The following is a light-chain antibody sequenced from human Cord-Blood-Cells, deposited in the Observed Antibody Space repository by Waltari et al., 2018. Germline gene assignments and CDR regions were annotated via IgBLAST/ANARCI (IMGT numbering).Light chain of an antibody. CDR1: SSDVGGYNY. CDR3: SSYTSSSTNWV. Sequence: QSALTQSASVSGSPGQSITISCTGTSSDVGGYNYVSWYQQHPGKAPKPMIYDVSKRPSGVSNRFSGSKSGNTASLTISGLQAEDEADYYCSSYTSSSTNWVFGGGTKLTVL. J-gene: IGLJ3*02. V-gene: IGLV2-14*01. CDR2: DVS.